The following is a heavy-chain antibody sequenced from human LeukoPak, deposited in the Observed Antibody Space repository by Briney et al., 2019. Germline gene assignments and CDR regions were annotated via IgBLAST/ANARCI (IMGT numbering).Heavy chain of an antibody. Sequence: GGSLRLSCAASGFTVSSNYMSWVRQAPGKGLEWVSVIYNGGSTYYADSVKGRFTISRDNSKNTLYLQMDSLRAEDTAVYYCARSSGVAGTVYFDYWGQGTLVTVSS. CDR1: GFTVSSNY. CDR3: ARSSGVAGTVYFDY. J-gene: IGHJ4*02. CDR2: IYNGGST. V-gene: IGHV3-66*01. D-gene: IGHD6-19*01.